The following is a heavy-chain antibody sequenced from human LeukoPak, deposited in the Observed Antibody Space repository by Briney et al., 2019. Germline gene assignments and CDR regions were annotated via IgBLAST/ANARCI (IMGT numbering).Heavy chain of an antibody. V-gene: IGHV4-34*01. Sequence: ASQTLSLTCDVSTDPIISFDHSWSWIRQPPGKGLEWIGEINHSGSTNYNPSLKSRVTISVDTSKNQFSLKLSSVTAADTAVYYCARGVRGYSSSWYLFNWFDPWGQGTLVTVSS. CDR1: TDPIISFDHS. J-gene: IGHJ5*02. D-gene: IGHD6-13*01. CDR3: ARGVRGYSSSWYLFNWFDP. CDR2: INHSGST.